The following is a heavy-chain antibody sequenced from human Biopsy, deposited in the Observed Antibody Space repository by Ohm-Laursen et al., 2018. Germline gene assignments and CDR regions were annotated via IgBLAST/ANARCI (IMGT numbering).Heavy chain of an antibody. V-gene: IGHV4-39*01. Sequence: GTLSLTCTVSGGSVSSNTNYWAWLRQPPGKGLEWIGSIFYTGIIFYNPSLKSRVSISVDTSKNQFSLNLNSVTASDTALYYCARHPTGFWFDPWGQGTLVIVSS. CDR2: IFYTGII. CDR1: GGSVSSNTNY. CDR3: ARHPTGFWFDP. J-gene: IGHJ5*02.